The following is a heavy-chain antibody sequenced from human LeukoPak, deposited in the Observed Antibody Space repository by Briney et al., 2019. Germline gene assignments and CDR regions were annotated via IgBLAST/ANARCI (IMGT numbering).Heavy chain of an antibody. CDR2: ISGSGDST. J-gene: IGHJ4*02. CDR3: AKADPYDYVWGSYRPYFDY. CDR1: GFRFSSYG. D-gene: IGHD3-16*02. Sequence: GGSLRLSCAASGFRFSSYGMSWVRQAPGKGLDWVSSISGSGDSTYYADSVKGQFTISRDNSKNTVYLQMNSLRAEDTAVYYCAKADPYDYVWGSYRPYFDYWGQGTLVTVSS. V-gene: IGHV3-23*01.